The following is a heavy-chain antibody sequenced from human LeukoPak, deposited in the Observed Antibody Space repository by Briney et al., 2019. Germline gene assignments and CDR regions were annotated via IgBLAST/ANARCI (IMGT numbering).Heavy chain of an antibody. V-gene: IGHV4-59*01. J-gene: IGHJ4*02. Sequence: SETLSLTCTVSGGSISSYYWSWIRQPPGKGLEWIGYIYYSGSTNYNPSLKSRVTISADTSKNQFSLKLSSVTAADTAVYYCARGRVRGVIPFDYWGQGTLVTVSS. CDR3: ARGRVRGVIPFDY. CDR2: IYYSGST. D-gene: IGHD3-10*01. CDR1: GGSISSYY.